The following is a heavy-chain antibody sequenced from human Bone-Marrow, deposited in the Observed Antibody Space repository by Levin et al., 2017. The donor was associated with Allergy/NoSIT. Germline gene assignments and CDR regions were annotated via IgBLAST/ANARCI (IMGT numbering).Heavy chain of an antibody. CDR1: GFTFSNAW. CDR3: STLNCVPIPDY. Sequence: PGGSLRLSCAASGFTFSNAWMSWVRQAPGKGLEWVGRIKSKTDGGTTDYAAPVKGRFTISRDDSKSTLYLHMTSLKTEDTAVYYCSTLNCVPIPDYWGQGTLVTVSS. V-gene: IGHV3-15*01. CDR2: IKSKTDGGTT. D-gene: IGHD2-21*01. J-gene: IGHJ4*02.